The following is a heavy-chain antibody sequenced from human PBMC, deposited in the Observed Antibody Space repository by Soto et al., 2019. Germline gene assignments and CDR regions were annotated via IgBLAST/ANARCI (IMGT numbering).Heavy chain of an antibody. CDR3: ARDDLRRNEALDI. CDR1: GFTFSAFW. J-gene: IGHJ3*02. CDR2: TNKDGASS. Sequence: EVQLVESGGDFVQPGGSLRLSCEASGFTFSAFWMHWDRHVPGEGLMWISRTNKDGASSEYADSVKGRFSVSRDNAKNTMFLHMTGLRAEDTAVYYCARDDLRRNEALDIWGQGTVVTVSS. V-gene: IGHV3-74*01. D-gene: IGHD2-21*01.